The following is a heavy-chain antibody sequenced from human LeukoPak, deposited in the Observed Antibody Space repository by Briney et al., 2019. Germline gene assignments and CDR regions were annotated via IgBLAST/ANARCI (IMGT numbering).Heavy chain of an antibody. J-gene: IGHJ4*02. V-gene: IGHV4-61*01. Sequence: SETLSLTCTVSGYSISSGYYWGWIRQPPGKGLEWIGYIYYSGSTNYNPSLKSRVTISVDTSKNQFSLKLSSVTAADTAVYYCASSAPSYNWGQGTLVTVSS. CDR3: ASSAPSYN. D-gene: IGHD1-14*01. CDR2: IYYSGST. CDR1: GYSISSGYY.